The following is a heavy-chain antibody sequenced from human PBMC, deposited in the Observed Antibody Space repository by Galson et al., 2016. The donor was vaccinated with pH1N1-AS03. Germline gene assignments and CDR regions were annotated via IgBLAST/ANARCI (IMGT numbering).Heavy chain of an antibody. Sequence: SVKVSCKASAGTFATFAVSWVRQARGQGLEWMGGVIPLSGTTNYAQKFQGRVTITADDSTGTAYMELSSLRSDDTAVYYCARDRYRDTSTDFYESAYWGRGTLVTVPS. J-gene: IGHJ4*02. CDR2: VIPLSGTT. CDR3: ARDRYRDTSTDFYESAY. CDR1: AGTFATFA. V-gene: IGHV1-69*13. D-gene: IGHD2/OR15-2a*01.